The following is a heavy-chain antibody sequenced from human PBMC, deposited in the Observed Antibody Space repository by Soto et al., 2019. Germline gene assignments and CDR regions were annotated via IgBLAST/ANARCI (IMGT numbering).Heavy chain of an antibody. Sequence: AGSLTLSCAASGFTFSSYAMSWVRQAPGKGLEWVSAISGSGGSTYYADSVKGRFTISRDNSKNTLYLQMNSLRAEDTAVYYCAEEILYYYDSSGYDYWGQGTLVTVSS. CDR1: GFTFSSYA. D-gene: IGHD3-22*01. CDR2: ISGSGGST. V-gene: IGHV3-23*01. CDR3: AEEILYYYDSSGYDY. J-gene: IGHJ4*02.